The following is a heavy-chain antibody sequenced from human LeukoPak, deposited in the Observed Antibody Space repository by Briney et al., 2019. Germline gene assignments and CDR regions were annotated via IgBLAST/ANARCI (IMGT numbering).Heavy chain of an antibody. CDR3: ARSDSDDYGDYFDY. CDR1: GYTFTGYY. CDR2: INPNSGGT. V-gene: IGHV1-2*02. D-gene: IGHD4-17*01. J-gene: IGHJ4*02. Sequence: ASVKVSCKASGYTFTGYYMHWVRQAPGQGLEWMGWINPNSGGTNYAQKFQGRVTMTRDTSISTAYMELSRLRSDDTAVYYCARSDSDDYGDYFDYWGQGTLATVSS.